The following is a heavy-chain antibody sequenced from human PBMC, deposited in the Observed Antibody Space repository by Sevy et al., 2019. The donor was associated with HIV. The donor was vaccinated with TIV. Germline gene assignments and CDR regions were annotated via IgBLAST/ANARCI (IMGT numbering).Heavy chain of an antibody. D-gene: IGHD3-3*01. J-gene: IGHJ5*02. CDR3: AKESRSGYLS. CDR1: GFIFNSYV. Sequence: WGSLRLSCTASGFIFNSYVISWVRQAPGKGLEWVSTISGSGGSTYYAESVKGRLTVSRDNSKNTVYLQMDSLRDEDTAVYYCAKESRSGYLSWGQGTLVTDSS. V-gene: IGHV3-23*01. CDR2: ISGSGGST.